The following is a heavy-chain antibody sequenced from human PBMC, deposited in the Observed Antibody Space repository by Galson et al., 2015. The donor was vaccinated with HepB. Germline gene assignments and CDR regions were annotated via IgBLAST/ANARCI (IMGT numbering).Heavy chain of an antibody. V-gene: IGHV1-8*01. CDR2: MNPNSGNT. CDR1: GYTFTSYD. D-gene: IGHD6-13*01. J-gene: IGHJ4*02. CDR3: ARGSRSIAAASYY. Sequence: SVKVSCKASGYTFTSYDINWVRQATGRGLEWMGWMNPNSGNTGYAQKFQGRVTMTRNTSISTAYMELSSLRSEDTAVYYCARGSRSIAAASYYWGQGTLVTVSS.